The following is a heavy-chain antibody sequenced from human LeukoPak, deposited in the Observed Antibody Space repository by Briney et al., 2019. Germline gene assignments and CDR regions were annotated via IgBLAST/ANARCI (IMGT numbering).Heavy chain of an antibody. CDR3: AKSICSSGWYCSIDY. D-gene: IGHD6-19*01. J-gene: IGHJ4*02. CDR1: GFTFSSYA. CDR2: ISGSGGST. Sequence: PGGSLRLSCAASGFTFSSYAMSWVRQAPGKWLEWVSAISGSGGSTYYADSVKGRFTISRDNSKNTLYLQMNSLRAEDTAVYYCAKSICSSGWYCSIDYWGQGSLVTVSS. V-gene: IGHV3-23*01.